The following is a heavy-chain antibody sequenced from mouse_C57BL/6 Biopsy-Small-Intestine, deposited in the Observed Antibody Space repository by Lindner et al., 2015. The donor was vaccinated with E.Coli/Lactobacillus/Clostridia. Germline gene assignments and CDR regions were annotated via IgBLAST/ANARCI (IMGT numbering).Heavy chain of an antibody. V-gene: IGHV1-81*01. CDR2: INTYTDNT. CDR1: GYIFISYG. J-gene: IGHJ1*01. D-gene: IGHD2-10*02. CDR3: ARNPTSMSRGTYRMISGMDA. Sequence: SVKVSCKASGYIFISYGISWVRQAPGQGLEWMGWINTYTDNTDYAQGLQGRVTMTTDTSTSTAYMELRSLGSDDTAVYYCARNPTSMSRGTYRMISGMDAWGQGTTVTVSS.